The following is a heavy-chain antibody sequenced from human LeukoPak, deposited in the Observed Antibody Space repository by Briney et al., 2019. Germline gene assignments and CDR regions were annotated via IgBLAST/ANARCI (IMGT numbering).Heavy chain of an antibody. CDR3: ARTGAGYCSSTSCYLLNWFDP. D-gene: IGHD2-2*01. V-gene: IGHV1-18*01. J-gene: IGHJ5*02. Sequence: ASVKVSCKASGYTFTSYGISWVRQAPGQGLEWMGWISAYNGNTNYAQKLQGRVTMTTDTSTSTAYMELRSLRSDDTAVYYRARTGAGYCSSTSCYLLNWFDPWGQGTLVTVSS. CDR1: GYTFTSYG. CDR2: ISAYNGNT.